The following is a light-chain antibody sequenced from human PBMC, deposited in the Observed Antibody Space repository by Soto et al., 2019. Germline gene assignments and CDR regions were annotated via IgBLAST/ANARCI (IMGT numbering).Light chain of an antibody. CDR1: SSTIGAGYD. Sequence: QSALTQPPSVSGTPGQMVTISCTGSSSTIGAGYDVHWYQQFPGKAPKLLVFANNNRPAGVPDRFSGSKSGTSASLAITGLQAEDEATYYCQSYHPSLTGVFGTGTKLTVL. V-gene: IGLV1-40*01. CDR3: QSYHPSLTGV. CDR2: ANN. J-gene: IGLJ1*01.